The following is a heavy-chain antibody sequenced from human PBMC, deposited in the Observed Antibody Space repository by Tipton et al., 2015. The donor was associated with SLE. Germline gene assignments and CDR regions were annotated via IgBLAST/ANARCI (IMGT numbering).Heavy chain of an antibody. V-gene: IGHV4-4*07. CDR3: AREPYYYDSSGYYVSWFDP. Sequence: TLSLTCPVSVGSISSYYWSWIRQPAGKGLEWIGRIYTSGGTNYNPSLKSRVTISVDTSKNQFSLKLSSVTAADTAVYYCAREPYYYDSSGYYVSWFDPWGQGTLVTVSS. CDR2: IYTSGGT. CDR1: VGSISSYY. J-gene: IGHJ5*02. D-gene: IGHD3-22*01.